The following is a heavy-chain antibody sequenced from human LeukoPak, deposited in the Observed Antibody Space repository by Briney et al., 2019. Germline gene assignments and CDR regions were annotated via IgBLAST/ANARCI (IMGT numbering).Heavy chain of an antibody. V-gene: IGHV3-74*01. J-gene: IGHJ4*02. CDR1: GFTFSSYW. Sequence: GGSLRLSCAASGFTFSSYWMHWVRQAPGKGLVWVSRINSDGSSTSYVDSVKGRFTISRDNAKNTLYLQMNSLRAEDTAVYYCARVSDILTGYYYFDYWGQGTLVTVSS. CDR2: INSDGSST. D-gene: IGHD3-9*01. CDR3: ARVSDILTGYYYFDY.